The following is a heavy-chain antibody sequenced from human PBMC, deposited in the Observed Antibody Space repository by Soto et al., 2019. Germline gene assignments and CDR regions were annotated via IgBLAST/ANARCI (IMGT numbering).Heavy chain of an antibody. J-gene: IGHJ4*02. V-gene: IGHV3-23*01. D-gene: IGHD3-10*01. Sequence: GGSLRLSCAASGFTFSSYAMSWVRQAPGKGLEWVSAISGSGGSTYYADSVKGRFTISRDNSKNTLYLQMNSLRAEDTAVYYCARTPYGSGSYFPLDYWGQGTLVTVSS. CDR3: ARTPYGSGSYFPLDY. CDR1: GFTFSSYA. CDR2: ISGSGGST.